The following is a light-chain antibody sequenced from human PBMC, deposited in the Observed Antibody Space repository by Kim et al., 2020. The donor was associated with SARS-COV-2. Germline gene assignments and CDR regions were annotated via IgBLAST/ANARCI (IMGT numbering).Light chain of an antibody. V-gene: IGKV1-16*02. CDR1: QDINIY. CDR3: QQYKTYPLT. J-gene: IGKJ4*01. CDR2: GAS. Sequence: DIQMTQSPSSLSASVGDRVTITCRASQDINIYLAWFQQTPGKAPKPLIYGASSLESGVSSKFSGSGSGTDFTLTISSLQPEDFGIYYCQQYKTYPLTFGGGTKVEIK.